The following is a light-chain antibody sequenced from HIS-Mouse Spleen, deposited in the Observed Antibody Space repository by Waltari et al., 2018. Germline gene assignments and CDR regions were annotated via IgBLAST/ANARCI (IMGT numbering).Light chain of an antibody. CDR3: AAWDDSLSGPV. Sequence: QSVLTQPPSASGTPGQRVTISCSGSSSNSGSNYVYWYQQLPGTAPKLLIYRINQRPAGVPDGFSGSKSGTSASLAISGLRSEDEADYYCAAWDDSLSGPVFGGGTKLTVL. J-gene: IGLJ3*02. CDR1: SSNSGSNY. CDR2: RIN. V-gene: IGLV1-47*01.